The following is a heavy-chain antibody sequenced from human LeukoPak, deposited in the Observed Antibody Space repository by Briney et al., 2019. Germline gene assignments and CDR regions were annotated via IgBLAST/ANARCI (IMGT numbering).Heavy chain of an antibody. CDR2: INPSGGST. CDR1: GYTFTSYY. Sequence: GASVKVSCKASGYTFTSYYMHWVRQAPGQGVEWVGIINPSGGSTSYAQKFQGRVTMTRDMSTRTVSMELTSLTSEDTAVYYCARDSFRNIGYGYSFQRSKYYFDYWGQGTLVTVSS. CDR3: ARDSFRNIGYGYSFQRSKYYFDY. D-gene: IGHD5-18*01. V-gene: IGHV1-46*01. J-gene: IGHJ4*02.